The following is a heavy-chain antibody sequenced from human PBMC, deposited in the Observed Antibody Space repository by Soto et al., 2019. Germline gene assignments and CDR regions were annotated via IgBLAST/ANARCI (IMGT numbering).Heavy chain of an antibody. Sequence: QVQLVQSGAEVKKPGSSVKVSCKASGGTFSSYAISWVRQAPGQGLEWMGGIIPIFGTANYAQKFQGRVTITADESXXTADMELSSLRSEDTAVYYCARDGGIAARRDWFDPWGQGTLVTVSS. V-gene: IGHV1-69*12. CDR1: GGTFSSYA. CDR3: ARDGGIAARRDWFDP. CDR2: IIPIFGTA. D-gene: IGHD6-6*01. J-gene: IGHJ5*02.